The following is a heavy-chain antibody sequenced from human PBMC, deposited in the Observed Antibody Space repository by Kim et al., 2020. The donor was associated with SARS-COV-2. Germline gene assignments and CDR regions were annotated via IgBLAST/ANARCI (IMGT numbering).Heavy chain of an antibody. CDR3: ARPPGVNRSSSFYY. V-gene: IGHV1-3*01. J-gene: IGHJ4*02. D-gene: IGHD6-13*01. Sequence: SQKFQGRVTITRDTSASTAYMELSSLRSEDTAVYYCARPPGVNRSSSFYYWGQGTLVTVSS.